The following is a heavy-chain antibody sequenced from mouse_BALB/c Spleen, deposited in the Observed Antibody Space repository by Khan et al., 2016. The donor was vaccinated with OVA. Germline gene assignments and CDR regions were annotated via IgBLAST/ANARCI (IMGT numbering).Heavy chain of an antibody. D-gene: IGHD2-1*01. CDR2: IDPPNDDS. Sequence: VQLKQSGAELVKPGASVKLSCSASGFNIKDTYIHWVKQRPEQGLEWIGRIDPPNDDSKYGQKFQDKATLTADTSSNTVYLQLSSLTSEDAAVYYCATLYGNRFAYWGQGTLVSVSA. J-gene: IGHJ3*01. V-gene: IGHV14-3*02. CDR3: ATLYGNRFAY. CDR1: GFNIKDTY.